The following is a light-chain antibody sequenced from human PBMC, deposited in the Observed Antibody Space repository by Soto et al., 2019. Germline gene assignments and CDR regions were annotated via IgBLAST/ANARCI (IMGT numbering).Light chain of an antibody. CDR3: QQLNSYPRT. V-gene: IGKV1-9*01. J-gene: IGKJ1*01. Sequence: IQLTQSPSSLSASVGDRVTITCRASQGISSYLAWYQQKPGKAPKLLIYAAATLQSGVPSRFSGSGSGKDFTLTYSSLQPEDFATYYCQQLNSYPRTFGQGTKVEIK. CDR1: QGISSY. CDR2: AAA.